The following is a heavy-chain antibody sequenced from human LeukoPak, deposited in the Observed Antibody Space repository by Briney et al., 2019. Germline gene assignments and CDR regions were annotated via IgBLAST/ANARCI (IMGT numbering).Heavy chain of an antibody. J-gene: IGHJ4*02. CDR2: INHSGST. CDR3: ARLFRYYYGSGAPRGYFDY. D-gene: IGHD3-10*01. V-gene: IGHV4-39*01. Sequence: SETLSLTCTVSGGSISSSSYYWSWIRQPPGKGLEWIGEINHSGSTNYNPSLKSRVTISIDTSKNQFSLKLSSVTAADTAVYFCARLFRYYYGSGAPRGYFDYWGQGTLVTVSS. CDR1: GGSISSSSYY.